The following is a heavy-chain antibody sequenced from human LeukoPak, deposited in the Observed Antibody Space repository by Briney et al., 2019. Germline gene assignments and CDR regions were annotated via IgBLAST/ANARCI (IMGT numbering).Heavy chain of an antibody. Sequence: PGGSLRLSCVVSGFTFSSYSMTWVRQAPGKGLEWVSSISFSSSYIYYADSAKGRFTISRDNAKNSLYLQMNSLRAEDTALYYCAKGGYSGSYLGYWGQGTLVTVSS. D-gene: IGHD1-26*01. CDR3: AKGGYSGSYLGY. V-gene: IGHV3-21*04. CDR2: ISFSSSYI. CDR1: GFTFSSYS. J-gene: IGHJ4*02.